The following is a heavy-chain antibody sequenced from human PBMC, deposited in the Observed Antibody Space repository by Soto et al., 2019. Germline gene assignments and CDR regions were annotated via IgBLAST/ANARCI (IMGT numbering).Heavy chain of an antibody. V-gene: IGHV1-46*01. Sequence: GASVKVSCKASGYTFTSYYMHWVRQAPGQGLEWMGIINPSGGSTSYAQKFQGRVTMTRDTSTSTVDMELSSLRSEDTAVYYCAKKLWRGSGAFDIWGQGTMVTVSS. D-gene: IGHD2-21*01. CDR2: INPSGGST. CDR1: GYTFTSYY. J-gene: IGHJ3*02. CDR3: AKKLWRGSGAFDI.